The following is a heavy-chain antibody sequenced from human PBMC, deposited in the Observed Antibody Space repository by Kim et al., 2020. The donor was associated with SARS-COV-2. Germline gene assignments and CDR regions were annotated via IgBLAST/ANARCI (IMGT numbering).Heavy chain of an antibody. CDR3: ARHSRIVVVPAAILA. CDR2: IYHSGST. J-gene: IGHJ4*02. V-gene: IGHV4-39*01. CDR1: GGSISSSSYY. Sequence: SETLSLTCTVSGGSISSSSYYWGWIRQPPGKGLEWIGSIYHSGSTHYNPSLKSRVTISVDTSKNQFSLKLSSVTAADTAVYYCARHSRIVVVPAAILAWGQGTLVTVSS. D-gene: IGHD2-2*01.